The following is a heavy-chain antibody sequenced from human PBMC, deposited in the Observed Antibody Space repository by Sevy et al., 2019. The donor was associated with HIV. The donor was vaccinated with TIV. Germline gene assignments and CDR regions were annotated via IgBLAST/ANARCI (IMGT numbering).Heavy chain of an antibody. CDR2: IRAYNGNT. V-gene: IGHV1-18*04. Sequence: ASVKVSCRASGHTFTNYGISWVRQAPGQELEWMGWIRAYNGNTNYAQKFQGRVTMTTDTSTSTAYMELRSLRSDDTAVYYCARDPETDSSGSYWGQGTLVTVSS. CDR1: GHTFTNYG. J-gene: IGHJ4*02. D-gene: IGHD6-19*01. CDR3: ARDPETDSSGSY.